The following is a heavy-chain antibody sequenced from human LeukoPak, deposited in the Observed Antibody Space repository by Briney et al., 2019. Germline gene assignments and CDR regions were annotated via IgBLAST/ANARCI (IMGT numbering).Heavy chain of an antibody. CDR3: ARQSYRVGFLEWLLLYYFDY. CDR1: GGSISSSSYY. CDR2: IYYSGST. D-gene: IGHD3-3*01. J-gene: IGHJ4*02. Sequence: KPSETLSLTCTVSGGSISSSSYYWGWIRQPPGKGLEWIGSIYYSGSTYYNPSLKSRVTISVDTSKNQFSLKLSSVTAADTAVYYCARQSYRVGFLEWLLLYYFDYWGQGTLVTVSS. V-gene: IGHV4-39*01.